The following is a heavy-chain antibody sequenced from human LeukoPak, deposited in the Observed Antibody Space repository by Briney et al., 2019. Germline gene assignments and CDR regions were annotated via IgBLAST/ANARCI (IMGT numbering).Heavy chain of an antibody. D-gene: IGHD3-9*01. CDR2: IYYSGST. J-gene: IGHJ4*02. CDR3: ARGAGGDILTGYLLDY. V-gene: IGHV4-30-4*01. CDR1: GGSISSGDYY. Sequence: SETLSLTCTVSGGSISSGDYYWSWIRQPPGKGLEWIGYIYYSGSTYYNPSLKSRVTISVDTSKNQFSLKLSSVTAADTAVYYCARGAGGDILTGYLLDYWGQGTLVTVSS.